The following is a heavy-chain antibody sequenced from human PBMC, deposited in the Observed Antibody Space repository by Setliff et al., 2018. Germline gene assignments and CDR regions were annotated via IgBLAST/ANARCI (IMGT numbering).Heavy chain of an antibody. J-gene: IGHJ4*02. CDR1: GGSISSMSYY. CDR2: IYHSGSS. V-gene: IGHV4-39*07. Sequence: PSETLSLTCTVSGGSISSMSYYWGWIRQPPGKGLEWIGSIYHSGSSYYNPSLRSRVLISVDTSKNQFSLKLSSVTAADTAVYYCRFWSGYYENDYWGQGTLVTVSS. CDR3: RFWSGYYENDY. D-gene: IGHD3-3*01.